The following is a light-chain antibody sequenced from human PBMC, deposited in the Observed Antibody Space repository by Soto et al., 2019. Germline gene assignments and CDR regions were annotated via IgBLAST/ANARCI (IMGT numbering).Light chain of an antibody. CDR3: QQYHNWHPKYT. J-gene: IGKJ2*01. CDR2: GAS. CDR1: QSISTN. Sequence: EMMMTQSPATLSVSPGERATLSCTASQSISTNLAWYQQKPGQAPRLLIYGASTRATGIPARFSGSGSGTEFTLTISSLQSEDFAVYYRQQYHNWHPKYTFGQGTKVDIX. V-gene: IGKV3-15*01.